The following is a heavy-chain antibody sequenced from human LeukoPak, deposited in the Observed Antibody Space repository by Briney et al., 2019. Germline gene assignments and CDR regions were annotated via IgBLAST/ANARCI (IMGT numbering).Heavy chain of an antibody. D-gene: IGHD5-12*01. J-gene: IGHJ6*03. V-gene: IGHV1-69*06. CDR1: GGTFSSYA. CDR2: IIPIFGTA. Sequence: SVKVSCKASGGTFSSYAISWVRQAPGQGLEWMGGIIPIFGTANYAQKFQGRVTITADKSTSTAYMELSSLRSEDTAVYYCARSEATARYYYYYYMDVWVKGTTVTVSS. CDR3: ARSEATARYYYYYYMDV.